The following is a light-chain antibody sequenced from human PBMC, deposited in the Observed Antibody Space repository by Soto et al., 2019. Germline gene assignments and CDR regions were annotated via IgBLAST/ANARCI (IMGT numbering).Light chain of an antibody. CDR3: LLYYGGSQMRV. V-gene: IGLV7-43*01. CDR1: TGAVTSGAY. Sequence: QAVVTQEPSLTVSPGGTVTLTCASSTGAVTSGAYPNWFQQKPGQVPRLFIYNTSNRYSWTPARFSASLLGGKAARTLSGVQHEDEAEDYCLLYYGGSQMRVFGGGTKLTVL. CDR2: NTS. J-gene: IGLJ3*02.